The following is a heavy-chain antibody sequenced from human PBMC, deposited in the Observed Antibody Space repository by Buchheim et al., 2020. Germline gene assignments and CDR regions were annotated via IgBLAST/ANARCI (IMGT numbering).Heavy chain of an antibody. CDR2: ISYDGSNK. J-gene: IGHJ4*02. D-gene: IGHD3-22*01. CDR1: GFTFSSYA. Sequence: QVQLVESGGGVVQPGRSLRLSCAASGFTFSSYAMHWVRQAPGKGLEWVAVISYDGSNKYYADSVKGRFTISRDNSKNTLYLQMNSLRAEDTAVYYCARDGDYYDSSGYYDYWGQGT. V-gene: IGHV3-30*04. CDR3: ARDGDYYDSSGYYDY.